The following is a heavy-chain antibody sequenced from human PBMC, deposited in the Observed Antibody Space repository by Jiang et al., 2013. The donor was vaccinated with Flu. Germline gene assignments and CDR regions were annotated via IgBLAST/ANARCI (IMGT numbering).Heavy chain of an antibody. V-gene: IGHV4-59*01. CDR2: IYHSGST. CDR1: GGSINSYY. CDR3: ARQISVPRPGWFDP. Sequence: GPGLVKPSETLSLTCTVSGGSINSYYWSWIRQPPGKGLEWIGYIYHSGSTTYNPSLKSRVTISLNTSKNQFSLKLKSVTAADTAVYYCARQISVPRPGWFDPWGHGTLVTVSS. J-gene: IGHJ5*02. D-gene: IGHD6-19*01.